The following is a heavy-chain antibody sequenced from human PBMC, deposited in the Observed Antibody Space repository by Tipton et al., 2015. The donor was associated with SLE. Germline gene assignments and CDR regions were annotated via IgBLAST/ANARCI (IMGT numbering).Heavy chain of an antibody. V-gene: IGHV3-23*01. J-gene: IGHJ1*01. CDR2: ISGSGGST. CDR1: GFTFSSYA. Sequence: GSLRLSCAASGFTFSSYAMSWVRQAPGKGLEWVSRISGSGGSTYYADSVKGRFTISRDNSKNTLYLQMNSLRAEDTAVYYCAKETEGYSSSPVQHWGQGTLVTVSS. D-gene: IGHD6-13*01. CDR3: AKETEGYSSSPVQH.